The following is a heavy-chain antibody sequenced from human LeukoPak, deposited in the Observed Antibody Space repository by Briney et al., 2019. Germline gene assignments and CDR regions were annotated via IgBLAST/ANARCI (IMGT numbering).Heavy chain of an antibody. CDR3: ARDDCTNGVCYLDY. V-gene: IGHV3-30*02. J-gene: IGHJ4*02. Sequence: GGSLRLSCAASGFIFSKYGMHWVRQAPGKGLEWVAFIWYDGTNKYYADSVKGRFTISRDNSKNTLYLQMNSLRAEDTAVYYCARDDCTNGVCYLDYWGQGTLVTVSS. CDR2: IWYDGTNK. D-gene: IGHD2-8*01. CDR1: GFIFSKYG.